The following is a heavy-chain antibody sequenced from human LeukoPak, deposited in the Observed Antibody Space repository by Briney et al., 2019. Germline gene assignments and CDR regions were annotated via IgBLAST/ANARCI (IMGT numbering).Heavy chain of an antibody. D-gene: IGHD1-26*01. Sequence: GGSLRLSCAASGFTFNNYAMTWVRQAPGKGLEWVSRINSDGSTTNYADSVKGRFSISRDNAKKTLYLQMNSLRAEDTAVYYCARELPFDYWGQGTLVTVSS. CDR1: GFTFNNYA. V-gene: IGHV3-74*01. J-gene: IGHJ4*02. CDR2: INSDGSTT. CDR3: ARELPFDY.